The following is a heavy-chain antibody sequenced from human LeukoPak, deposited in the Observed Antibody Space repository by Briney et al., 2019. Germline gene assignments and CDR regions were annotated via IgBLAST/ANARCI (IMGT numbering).Heavy chain of an antibody. CDR1: GFTFTHYG. D-gene: IGHD4-11*01. V-gene: IGHV3-33*06. CDR3: AKDAQRGFDYSTSLVK. J-gene: IGHJ1*01. Sequence: PGGSLRLSCATPGFTFTHYGIHWVRQAPGKGLEWVAVIWSDGTNSYYGDPVKGRFTISRDNFQRTVYLQMNSLRAEDTAVYYCAKDAQRGFDYSTSLVKWGQGTLVTVSS. CDR2: IWSDGTNS.